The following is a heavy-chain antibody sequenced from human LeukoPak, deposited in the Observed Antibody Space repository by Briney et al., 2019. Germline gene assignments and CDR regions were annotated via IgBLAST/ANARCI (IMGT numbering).Heavy chain of an antibody. Sequence: SQTLSLTCDISGDSVSSNSAAWNWIRQSPLRGLEWLGRTYYRSKWYNAYAVSVKSRITINPDTSKNQFSLQLNSVTPEDTAVYYCTRGAPVGSSREFDYWGQGTLVTVSS. V-gene: IGHV6-1*01. CDR3: TRGAPVGSSREFDY. CDR1: GDSVSSNSAA. D-gene: IGHD5-24*01. CDR2: TYYRSKWYN. J-gene: IGHJ4*02.